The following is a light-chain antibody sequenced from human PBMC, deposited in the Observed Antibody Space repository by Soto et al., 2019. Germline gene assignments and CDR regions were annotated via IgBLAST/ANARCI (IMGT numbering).Light chain of an antibody. V-gene: IGKV1-5*01. CDR1: QSITNW. CDR3: QQYHTYPWT. J-gene: IGKJ1*01. CDR2: DAS. Sequence: DIQMTQSPSTLSASVGDRVTITCRASQSITNWLAWYQQKPGKAPNLLIYDASNLESGVSSRFSGSGSGTDFPLTISSLQPDDFATYYCQQYHTYPWTFGQGTKVEV.